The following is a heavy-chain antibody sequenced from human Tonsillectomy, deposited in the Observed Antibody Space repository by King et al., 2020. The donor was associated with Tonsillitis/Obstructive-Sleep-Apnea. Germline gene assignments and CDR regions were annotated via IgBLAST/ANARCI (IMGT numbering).Heavy chain of an antibody. Sequence: VQLVESGGGLVQPGGSLRLSCAASGFTFSSYEMNWVRQAPGKGLEWVSYISSSGSTIYYADSVKGRFTISRDNAKNSLYMKMNSLRAEDTAVYYCARGRWLASVAFDIWGQGTMVTVSS. CDR1: GFTFSSYE. CDR2: ISSSGSTI. V-gene: IGHV3-48*03. CDR3: ARGRWLASVAFDI. J-gene: IGHJ3*02. D-gene: IGHD5-24*01.